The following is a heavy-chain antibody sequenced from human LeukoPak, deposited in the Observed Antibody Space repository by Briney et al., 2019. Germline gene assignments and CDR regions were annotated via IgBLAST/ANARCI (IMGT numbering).Heavy chain of an antibody. CDR1: GGSFSGYY. CDR3: ARVQYYGSGSYYKWFDP. Sequence: PSETLSLTCAVYGGSFSGYYWSWIRQPPGKGLEWIGEINHSGSTNYNPSLKSRVTISVDRSKNQFSLKLSSVTAADTAVYYCARVQYYGSGSYYKWFDPWGQGTLVTVSS. V-gene: IGHV4-34*01. J-gene: IGHJ5*02. D-gene: IGHD3-10*01. CDR2: INHSGST.